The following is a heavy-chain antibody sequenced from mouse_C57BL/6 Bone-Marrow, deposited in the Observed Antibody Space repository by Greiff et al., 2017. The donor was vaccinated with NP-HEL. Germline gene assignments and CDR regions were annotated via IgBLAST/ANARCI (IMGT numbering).Heavy chain of an antibody. CDR2: IDPETGGT. Sequence: VQLQQSGAELVRPGASVTLSCKASGYTFTDYEMHWVKQTPVHGLEWIGAIDPETGGTAYNQKFKGKAILTADKSSSTAYMELRSLTSEDSAVYYCTRSSYNGGYFDYWGQGTTLTVSS. CDR3: TRSSYNGGYFDY. CDR1: GYTFTDYE. D-gene: IGHD1-3*01. J-gene: IGHJ2*01. V-gene: IGHV1-15*01.